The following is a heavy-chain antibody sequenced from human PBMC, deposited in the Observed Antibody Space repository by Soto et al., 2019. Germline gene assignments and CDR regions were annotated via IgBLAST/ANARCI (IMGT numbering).Heavy chain of an antibody. CDR3: ARVERAVLTGYYYYFEY. D-gene: IGHD3-9*01. Sequence: SAVKVYCNSSGFTFTSYGISCVRQTPGQGREWMGWISAYNGNTDYAQKLQGRVTMTTDTSTSTAYMELRSLRSDDTAVYYCARVERAVLTGYYYYFEYWGQGTLVTVSS. CDR1: GFTFTSYG. V-gene: IGHV1-18*04. CDR2: ISAYNGNT. J-gene: IGHJ4*02.